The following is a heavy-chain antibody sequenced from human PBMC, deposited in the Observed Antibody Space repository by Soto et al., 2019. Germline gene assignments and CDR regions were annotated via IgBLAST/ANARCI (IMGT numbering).Heavy chain of an antibody. CDR2: INPNSGGT. D-gene: IGHD3-10*01. V-gene: IGHV1-2*04. J-gene: IGHJ4*02. CDR1: GYTFTGYY. Sequence: QVQLVQSGAEVKKPGASVKVSCKASGYTFTGYYMHWERQAPGQGLEWMGRINPNSGGTNYAQKFQGWATMTRNSSSSTAYMELSMLISDDTAVYYCVLGCRFGELWEQWCQGTLVTVSS. CDR3: VLGCRFGELWEQ.